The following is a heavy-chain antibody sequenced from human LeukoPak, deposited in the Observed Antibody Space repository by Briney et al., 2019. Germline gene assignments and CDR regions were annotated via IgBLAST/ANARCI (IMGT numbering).Heavy chain of an antibody. CDR3: ARGPYCGGDCYFAY. V-gene: IGHV4-59*12. D-gene: IGHD2-21*02. Sequence: PSETLSLTCTVSGGSINSYYWSWIRQPPGKGLEWIGYIFYTGSTSYNPSLNSRVTISVDTSKNQFSLKLSSVTAADTAVYFCARGPYCGGDCYFAYWGQGTLVTVSS. CDR1: GGSINSYY. CDR2: IFYTGST. J-gene: IGHJ4*02.